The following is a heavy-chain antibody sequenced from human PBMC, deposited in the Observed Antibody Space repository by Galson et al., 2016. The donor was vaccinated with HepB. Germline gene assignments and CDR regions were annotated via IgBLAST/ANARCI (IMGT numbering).Heavy chain of an antibody. CDR2: ISGSGGST. Sequence: SLRLSCPASGITFSSSAMSWIRQAPGKGLEWVSAISGSGGSTYYADSVKGRFTLSRANSKNTVSLQMDSLRVDESAVYYWGIDGRYWGQGTLVTVSS. V-gene: IGHV3-23*01. CDR1: GITFSSSA. J-gene: IGHJ4*02. CDR3: GIDGRY.